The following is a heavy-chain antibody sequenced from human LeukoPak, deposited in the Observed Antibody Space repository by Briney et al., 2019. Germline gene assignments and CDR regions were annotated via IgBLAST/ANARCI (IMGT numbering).Heavy chain of an antibody. CDR1: GYTFNRYA. V-gene: IGHV1-18*01. CDR2: FNVYNGKT. CDR3: ARERSPRDHYDSSDYLFYFDY. J-gene: IGHJ4*02. D-gene: IGHD3-22*01. Sequence: ASVKVSRTASGYTFNRYAISWVRQAPGQGLEWMGWFNVYNGKTNFAHNLEGRVTMTTDPSASTAYMELTSLRSDDTAVYYCARERSPRDHYDSSDYLFYFDYWGQGTLVTVSS.